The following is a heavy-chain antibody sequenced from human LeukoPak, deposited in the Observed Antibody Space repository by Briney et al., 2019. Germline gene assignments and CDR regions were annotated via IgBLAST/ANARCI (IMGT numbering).Heavy chain of an antibody. CDR2: ISGSGGST. D-gene: IGHD3-22*01. V-gene: IGHV3-23*01. CDR3: AKDRDYYDSSGNDHFDY. Sequence: PGGSLRLSCAASGLTFSSYAMSWVRQAPGKGLEWVSAISGSGGSTYYADSVKGRFTISRDNSKNTLYLQMNSLRAEDTAVYYCAKDRDYYDSSGNDHFDYWGQGTLVTVSS. CDR1: GLTFSSYA. J-gene: IGHJ4*02.